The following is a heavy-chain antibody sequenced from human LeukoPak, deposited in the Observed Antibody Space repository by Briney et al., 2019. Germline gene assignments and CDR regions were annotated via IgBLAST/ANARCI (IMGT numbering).Heavy chain of an antibody. D-gene: IGHD3-22*01. Sequence: GGSLRLSCAASGFTFSDYYMSWIRQAPGKGLEWVSYISSSGSTIYYEDSVKGRFTISRDNSKNTLYLQMNSLRAEDTAVYYCARETGSGDSSGQMYFQHWGQGTLVTVSS. CDR3: ARETGSGDSSGQMYFQH. CDR1: GFTFSDYY. V-gene: IGHV3-11*04. J-gene: IGHJ1*01. CDR2: ISSSGSTI.